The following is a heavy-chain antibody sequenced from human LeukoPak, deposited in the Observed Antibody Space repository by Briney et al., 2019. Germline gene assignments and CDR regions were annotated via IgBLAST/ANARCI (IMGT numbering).Heavy chain of an antibody. CDR2: IYPGDSDT. J-gene: IGHJ4*02. Sequence: GESLKISCKGSEYSFSNYWIGWVRPMPGKGLEWMGIIYPGDSDTRYSPSFQGQVTISADKSISTAYLQWSSLKASDTAIYYCARRTDRAFWYLDYWGQGTLVTVSS. V-gene: IGHV5-51*01. CDR1: EYSFSNYW. CDR3: ARRTDRAFWYLDY.